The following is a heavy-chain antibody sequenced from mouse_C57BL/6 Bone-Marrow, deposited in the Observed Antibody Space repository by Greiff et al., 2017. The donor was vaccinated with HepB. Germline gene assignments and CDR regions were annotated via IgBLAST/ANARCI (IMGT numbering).Heavy chain of an antibody. CDR2: INPGSGGT. J-gene: IGHJ2*01. Sequence: VQLQQSGAELVRPGTSVKVSCKASGYAFTNYLIEWVKQRPGQGLEWIGVINPGSGGTHYNEKFKGKATLTADKSSSTAYMQLSSLTSEDSAVYFCARDYYGSSYLSFDYWGQGTTLTVSS. V-gene: IGHV1-54*01. CDR1: GYAFTNYL. D-gene: IGHD1-1*01. CDR3: ARDYYGSSYLSFDY.